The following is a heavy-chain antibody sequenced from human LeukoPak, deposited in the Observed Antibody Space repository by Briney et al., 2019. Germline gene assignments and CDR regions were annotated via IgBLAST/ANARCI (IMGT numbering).Heavy chain of an antibody. CDR3: ARDISALGVDY. Sequence: SETLSLTCTVSGGSISSYYWSWIRQPPGKGLEWIGYIYYSGGTNYNPSLKSRVTISVDTSKNQFSLKLSSVTAADTAVYYCARDISALGVDYGGQGTLVTVSS. J-gene: IGHJ4*02. CDR1: GGSISSYY. D-gene: IGHD3-9*01. CDR2: IYYSGGT. V-gene: IGHV4-59*01.